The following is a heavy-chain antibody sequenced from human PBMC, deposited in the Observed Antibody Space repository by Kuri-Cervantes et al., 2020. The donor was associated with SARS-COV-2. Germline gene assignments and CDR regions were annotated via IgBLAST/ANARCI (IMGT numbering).Heavy chain of an antibody. D-gene: IGHD4-17*01. CDR2: ISSSSSQR. J-gene: IGHJ3*02. Sequence: GESLKIPCAASGFTFSTYSMTWVRQAPGKGLEWVSSISSSSSQRYYVDSVKGRFTISRDNAKNSLYLQMNGLRAEDTAVYYCARARFDAFDIWGQGTMVTVSS. V-gene: IGHV3-21*01. CDR1: GFTFSTYS. CDR3: ARARFDAFDI.